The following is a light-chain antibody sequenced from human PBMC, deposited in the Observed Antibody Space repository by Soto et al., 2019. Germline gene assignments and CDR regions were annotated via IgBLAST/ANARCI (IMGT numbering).Light chain of an antibody. CDR2: GAS. Sequence: IVLTQYTETLSLSPGERATLSCRSSQSVSSSYLAWYQQKPGQAPRLLIYGASSRTTGIPDRFSGSGSGTDFTLTISRLEPEDFTVYYCQQYGSSRWTFGQGSIVDIK. J-gene: IGKJ1*01. V-gene: IGKV3-20*01. CDR3: QQYGSSRWT. CDR1: QSVSSSY.